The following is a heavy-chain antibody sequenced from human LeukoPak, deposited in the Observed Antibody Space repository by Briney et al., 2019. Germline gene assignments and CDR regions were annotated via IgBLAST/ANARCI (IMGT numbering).Heavy chain of an antibody. CDR3: ARQRPTPTAFDI. CDR2: IYYSGST. CDR1: GGSISSYY. J-gene: IGHJ3*02. Sequence: SETLSLTCTVSGGSISSYYWSWIRQPPGKGLEWIGYIYYSGSTNYNPSLKSRVTISVDTSKNQFSLKLSPVTAADTAVYYCARQRPTPTAFDIWGQGTMVTVSS. V-gene: IGHV4-59*08.